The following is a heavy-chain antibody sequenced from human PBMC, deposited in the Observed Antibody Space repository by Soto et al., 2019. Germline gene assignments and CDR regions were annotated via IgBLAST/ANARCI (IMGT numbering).Heavy chain of an antibody. CDR3: ARFSLRATVTTDFYFYGMDV. CDR2: IYPGDSDT. V-gene: IGHV5-51*01. Sequence: LGESLKISCKGSGYNFISYYIAWVRQMPGKGLEWMGFIYPGDSDTTYSPSFQGQVTISADKSISTAYLQWSSLKASDTAIYYCARFSLRATVTTDFYFYGMDVWGQGTTVTVSS. CDR1: GYNFISYY. J-gene: IGHJ6*02. D-gene: IGHD4-4*01.